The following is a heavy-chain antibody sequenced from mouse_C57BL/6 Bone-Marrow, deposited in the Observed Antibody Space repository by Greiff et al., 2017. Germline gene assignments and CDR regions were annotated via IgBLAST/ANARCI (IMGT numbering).Heavy chain of an antibody. CDR3: ARTGTGYYAMDY. CDR2: ISSGSSTI. CDR1: GFTFSDYG. Sequence: DVKLVESGGGLVKPGGSLKLSCAASGFTFSDYGMHWVRQAPEKGLEWVAYISSGSSTIYYADTVKGRFTISRDNAKNTLFLQMTSLRSEDTAMYYCARTGTGYYAMDYWGQGTSVTVSS. D-gene: IGHD4-1*01. J-gene: IGHJ4*01. V-gene: IGHV5-17*01.